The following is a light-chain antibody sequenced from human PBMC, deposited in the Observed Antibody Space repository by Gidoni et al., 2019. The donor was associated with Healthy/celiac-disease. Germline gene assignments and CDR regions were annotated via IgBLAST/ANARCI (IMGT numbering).Light chain of an antibody. CDR2: GAS. Sequence: PGTLSLSPGERATLSCRASQSVSSSYLAWYQQKPGQAPRLLIYGASSRATGIPDRFSGSGSGTDFTLTISRLEPEDFAVYYCQQYGSSPLTFXGXTKVEIK. V-gene: IGKV3-20*01. CDR1: QSVSSSY. CDR3: QQYGSSPLT. J-gene: IGKJ4*01.